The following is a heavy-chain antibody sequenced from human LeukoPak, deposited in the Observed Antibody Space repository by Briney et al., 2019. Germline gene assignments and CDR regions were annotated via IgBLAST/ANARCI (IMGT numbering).Heavy chain of an antibody. CDR2: INWNGGDT. D-gene: IGHD1-26*01. CDR1: GFTFDDYA. J-gene: IGHJ4*02. CDR3: ARVKGGATTDY. Sequence: GGSLRLSCAASGFTFDDYAMNWVRHGPGKGLEWVSGINWNGGDTAYADSVKGRFTISRDNAKNSLHLQMNSLRVEDTALYYCARVKGGATTDYWGQGTLVTVSS. V-gene: IGHV3-20*04.